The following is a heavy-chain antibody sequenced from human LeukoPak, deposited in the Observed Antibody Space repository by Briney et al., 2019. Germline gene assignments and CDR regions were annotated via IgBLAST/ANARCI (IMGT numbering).Heavy chain of an antibody. J-gene: IGHJ4*02. V-gene: IGHV3-48*01. CDR3: ARDSLSTYYYGSGSYFLPDY. D-gene: IGHD3-10*01. Sequence: GGSLRLSCAASGFTFSSYSMNWVRQAPGKGLEWVSYISRSSSTIYYADSVKGRFTISRDNAKNSLYLQMNSLRAEDTAVYYCARDSLSTYYYGSGSYFLPDYWGQGTLVTVSS. CDR2: ISRSSSTI. CDR1: GFTFSSYS.